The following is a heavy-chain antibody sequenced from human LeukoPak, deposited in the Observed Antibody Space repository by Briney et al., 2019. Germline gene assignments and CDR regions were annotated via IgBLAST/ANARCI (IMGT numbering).Heavy chain of an antibody. D-gene: IGHD3-22*01. CDR3: ARAGGGDSSGYGKYYFDY. Sequence: SETLSLTCTVSGGSISSGGYYWSWIRQPPGKGLEWIGEINHSGSTNYNPSLKSRVTISVDTSKNQFSLKLSSVTAADTAVYYCARAGGGDSSGYGKYYFDYWGQGTLVTVSS. J-gene: IGHJ4*02. CDR1: GGSISSGGYY. CDR2: INHSGST. V-gene: IGHV4-39*07.